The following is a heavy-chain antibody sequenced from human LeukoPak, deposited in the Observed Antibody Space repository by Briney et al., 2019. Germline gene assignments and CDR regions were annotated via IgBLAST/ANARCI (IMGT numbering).Heavy chain of an antibody. J-gene: IGHJ3*02. V-gene: IGHV3-21*01. CDR1: GFTFSTYN. Sequence: GGSLRLSCAASGFTFSTYNMNWVRQAPGKGLEWVSSISSSSSYIYYADSVKGRCTISRDNAKNSLYLQMNSLRDEDTAVYYCASFGSGSNLDAFDIWGQGTMVTVST. D-gene: IGHD3-10*01. CDR2: ISSSSSYI. CDR3: ASFGSGSNLDAFDI.